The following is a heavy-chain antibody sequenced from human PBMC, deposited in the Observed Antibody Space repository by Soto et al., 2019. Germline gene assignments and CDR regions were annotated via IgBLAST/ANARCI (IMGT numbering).Heavy chain of an antibody. CDR3: ARRGYCSSTSCGPAEGWFGR. V-gene: IGHV5-51*01. D-gene: IGHD2-2*01. CDR2: IYPGDSDT. J-gene: IGHJ5*02. CDR1: GYSFTSYW. Sequence: GESLKSSCKGSGYSFTSYWIGWVRQMPGKGLEWMGNIYPGDSDTRYSPSFQGQVTISADKSISTAYLQWSSLKASDTAMYSCARRGYCSSTSCGPAEGWFGRWGKGSLVTVSS.